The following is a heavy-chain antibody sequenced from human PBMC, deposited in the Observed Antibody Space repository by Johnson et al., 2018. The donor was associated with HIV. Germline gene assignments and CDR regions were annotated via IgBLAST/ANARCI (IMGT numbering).Heavy chain of an antibody. CDR2: ISYDGSNK. J-gene: IGHJ3*02. CDR1: GFPFSTYT. Sequence: QVQLVESGGGVVQTGRSLRLFCAVSGFPFSTYTMHWVRQAPGRALEWVAVISYDGSNKYYADYVKGRFTIYRDNSKNTLYLQMNSLLAEDTAGYYCARVLSRSGIAARRGAFDIWGQGTMVTVSS. CDR3: ARVLSRSGIAARRGAFDI. V-gene: IGHV3-30-3*01. D-gene: IGHD6-6*01.